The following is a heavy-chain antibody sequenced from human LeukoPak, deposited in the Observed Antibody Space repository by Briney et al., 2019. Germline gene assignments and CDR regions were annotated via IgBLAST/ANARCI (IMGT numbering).Heavy chain of an antibody. CDR2: IRSKAYGGTT. CDR3: TRGPSGYDYLALDY. Sequence: PGGSLRLSCTASGFTFCDYAMSWFRQAPGKGLEWVGFIRSKAYGGTTEYAASVKGRFTISRDDSKSIAYLQMNSLKTEDTAVYYCTRGPSGYDYLALDYWGQGTLVTVSS. V-gene: IGHV3-49*03. D-gene: IGHD5-12*01. CDR1: GFTFCDYA. J-gene: IGHJ4*02.